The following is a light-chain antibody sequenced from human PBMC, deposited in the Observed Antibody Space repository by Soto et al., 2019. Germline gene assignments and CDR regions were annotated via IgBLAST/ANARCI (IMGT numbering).Light chain of an antibody. V-gene: IGLV6-57*04. CDR1: SGSIASNF. CDR2: EDN. CDR3: QSYDGTNWV. Sequence: LTQPHSVSESPGKTVTISCTRGSGSIASNFVQWYQQRPGSAPTTVIYEDNQRPSGVPDRFSGSIDSSSNSASLTISGLKIEDEADYYCQSYDGTNWVFGGGTKLTVL. J-gene: IGLJ3*02.